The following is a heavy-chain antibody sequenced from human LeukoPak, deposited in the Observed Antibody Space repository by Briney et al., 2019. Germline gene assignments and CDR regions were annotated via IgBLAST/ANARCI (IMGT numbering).Heavy chain of an antibody. CDR2: IMGDGSNT. Sequence: GGSLRLSCAASGFTFSSHWMHWVRQAPGKGLVGSYPIMGDGSNTSYEDSVKGRFTISRDSSKNTVCPQMNSLRAEDTAVYYCAKDLSDYYGAGSFRVLDYWGQGTLVTVPS. J-gene: IGHJ4*02. CDR3: AKDLSDYYGAGSFRVLDY. CDR1: GFTFSSHW. V-gene: IGHV3-74*01. D-gene: IGHD3-10*01.